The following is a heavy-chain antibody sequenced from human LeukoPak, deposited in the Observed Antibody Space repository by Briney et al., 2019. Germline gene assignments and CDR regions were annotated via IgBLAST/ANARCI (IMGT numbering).Heavy chain of an antibody. CDR2: ISSSGSTT. V-gene: IGHV3-48*03. CDR1: GFTFSSYE. J-gene: IGHJ4*02. CDR3: VRGRKGVLIDY. Sequence: PGGSLRLSCAASGFTFSSYEMNWVRQAPGKGLEWVSYISSSGSTTYYADSVKGRFTISRDNAKNSLYLQMNSLRAEDTAVYCCVRGRKGVLIDYWGQGTLVTVSS. D-gene: IGHD1-14*01.